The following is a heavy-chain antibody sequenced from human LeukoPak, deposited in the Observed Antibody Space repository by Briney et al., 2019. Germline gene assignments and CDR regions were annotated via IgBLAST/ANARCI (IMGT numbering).Heavy chain of an antibody. Sequence: ASAKVSCKASGYTFTGYYMHWVRQAPGQGLEWMGWINPNSGGTNYAQKFQGRVTMTRDTSTSTVYMELSSLRSEDTAVYYCAREHYGSGRGGFDYWGQGTLVTVSS. CDR1: GYTFTGYY. V-gene: IGHV1-2*02. J-gene: IGHJ4*02. D-gene: IGHD3-10*01. CDR3: AREHYGSGRGGFDY. CDR2: INPNSGGT.